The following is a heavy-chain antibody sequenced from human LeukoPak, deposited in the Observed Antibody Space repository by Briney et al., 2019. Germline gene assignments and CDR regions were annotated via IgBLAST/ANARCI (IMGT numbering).Heavy chain of an antibody. CDR2: FIPIFGTA. CDR1: GYTFTSYA. V-gene: IGHV1-69*13. D-gene: IGHD4-23*01. Sequence: SVKVSCKASGYTFTSYAIQWVRQAPGQRLEWMGGFIPIFGTANYAQKFQGRVTITADESTSTAYMELSSLRSEDTATYYCARETSLAGFAGGLGFNYWGQGILVTVSS. J-gene: IGHJ4*02. CDR3: ARETSLAGFAGGLGFNY.